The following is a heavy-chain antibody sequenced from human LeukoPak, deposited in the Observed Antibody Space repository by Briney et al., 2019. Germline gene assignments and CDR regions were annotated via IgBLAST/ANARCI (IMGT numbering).Heavy chain of an antibody. J-gene: IGHJ4*02. CDR1: GVTFSSYA. CDR3: AKDQHNWNQGYFDN. D-gene: IGHD1-1*01. CDR2: ISDSGGTT. V-gene: IGHV3-23*01. Sequence: PGRSLRLSCAASGVTFSSYAMTWVRQAPGKGLEWVSAISDSGGTTFYADSVKGRFTISRDNSKNTLFLQMNSLRAEDTAIYYCAKDQHNWNQGYFDNWGQGTLVTVSS.